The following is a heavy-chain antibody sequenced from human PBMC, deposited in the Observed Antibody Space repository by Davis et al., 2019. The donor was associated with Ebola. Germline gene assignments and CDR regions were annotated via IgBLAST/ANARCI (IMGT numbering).Heavy chain of an antibody. CDR1: GFTFSSYA. CDR2: ISSSSSYI. CDR3: ARVLWFGELLYIDAFDI. D-gene: IGHD3-10*01. J-gene: IGHJ3*02. Sequence: GGSLRLSCAASGFTFSSYAMSWVRQAPGKGLEWVSSISSSSSYIYYAYSVKGRFTISRDNAKNSLYLQMNSLRAEDTAVYYCARVLWFGELLYIDAFDIWGQGTMVTVSS. V-gene: IGHV3-21*01.